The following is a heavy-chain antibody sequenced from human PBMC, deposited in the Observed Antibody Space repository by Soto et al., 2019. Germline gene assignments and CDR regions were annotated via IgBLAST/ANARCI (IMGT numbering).Heavy chain of an antibody. Sequence: GGSLRLSCEVCGFTLNTYSMNWVRQAQGRGREGVSFITSSGSTTYYADSVKGRFTVSRDNVKNSLFLQMNSLRDEDTAVYYCARVAIASGGVIAVTYALDVWGQGTTVTVSS. CDR3: ARVAIASGGVIAVTYALDV. J-gene: IGHJ6*02. D-gene: IGHD3-16*02. V-gene: IGHV3-48*02. CDR2: ITSSGSTT. CDR1: GFTLNTYS.